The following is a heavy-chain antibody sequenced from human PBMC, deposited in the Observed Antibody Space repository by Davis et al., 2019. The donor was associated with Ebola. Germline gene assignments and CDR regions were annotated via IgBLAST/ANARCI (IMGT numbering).Heavy chain of an antibody. CDR1: GFTFSSYG. D-gene: IGHD5-18*01. J-gene: IGHJ6*02. CDR2: ISYDGSNK. CDR3: AKDGAYSPEVLYYYYGMDV. Sequence: GGSLRLSCAASGFTFSSYGMHWVRQAPGKGLEWVAVISYDGSNKYYADSVKGRFTISRDNSKNTLYLQMNSLRAEDTAVYYCAKDGAYSPEVLYYYYGMDVWGQGTTVTVSS. V-gene: IGHV3-30*18.